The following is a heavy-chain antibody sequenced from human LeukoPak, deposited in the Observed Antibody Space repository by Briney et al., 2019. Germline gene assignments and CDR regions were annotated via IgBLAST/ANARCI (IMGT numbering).Heavy chain of an antibody. J-gene: IGHJ4*02. CDR3: ARGSTRADDY. CDR2: VYHDGTT. Sequence: SETLSLTXTVSGASIRRHYWSWIRQPPGKGLEWIGYVYHDGTTNYNPSLKSRVAISIDTSRNQLSLKLSSMTAADTAVYYCARGSTRADDYWGQGILVTVSS. V-gene: IGHV4-59*11. CDR1: GASIRRHY. D-gene: IGHD2/OR15-2a*01.